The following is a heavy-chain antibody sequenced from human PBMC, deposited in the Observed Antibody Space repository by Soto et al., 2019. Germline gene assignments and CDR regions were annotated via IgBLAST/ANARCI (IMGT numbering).Heavy chain of an antibody. Sequence: GESLKISCKGSGYSFTSYWISWVRQMPGKGLEWMGRIDPSDSYTNYSPSFQGHVTISADKSISTAYLQWSSLKASDTAMYYCARSQSYDSSGYYYRHYYYGMDVWGQGTTVTVSS. V-gene: IGHV5-10-1*01. CDR2: IDPSDSYT. J-gene: IGHJ6*02. D-gene: IGHD3-22*01. CDR1: GYSFTSYW. CDR3: ARSQSYDSSGYYYRHYYYGMDV.